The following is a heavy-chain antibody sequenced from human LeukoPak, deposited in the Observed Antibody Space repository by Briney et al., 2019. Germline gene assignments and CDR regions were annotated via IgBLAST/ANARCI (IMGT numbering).Heavy chain of an antibody. CDR1: GGSISSSSYY. J-gene: IGHJ4*02. D-gene: IGHD2-21*01. CDR2: IYYSGST. Sequence: SETLSLTCTVSGGSISSSSYYWGWIRQPPGKGLEWIGSIYYSGSTYYNPSLKSRVTISVDTSKNQFSLKLSSVTAADTAVYYCARAQWSSIYYFDDWGQGTLVTVSP. CDR3: ARAQWSSIYYFDD. V-gene: IGHV4-39*07.